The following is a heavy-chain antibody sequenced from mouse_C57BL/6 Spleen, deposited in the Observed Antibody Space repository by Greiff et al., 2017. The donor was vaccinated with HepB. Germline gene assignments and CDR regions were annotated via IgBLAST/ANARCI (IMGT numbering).Heavy chain of an antibody. CDR3: ARSGIYYGNPWYFDV. V-gene: IGHV1-55*01. J-gene: IGHJ1*03. CDR1: GYTFTSYW. Sequence: QVQLQQSGAELVKPGASVKMSCKASGYTFTSYWITWVKQRPGQGLEWIGDIYPGSGSTNYNEKFKSKATLTVDTSSSTAYMQLSSLTSEDSAVYYCARSGIYYGNPWYFDVWGTGTTVTVSS. CDR2: IYPGSGST. D-gene: IGHD2-1*01.